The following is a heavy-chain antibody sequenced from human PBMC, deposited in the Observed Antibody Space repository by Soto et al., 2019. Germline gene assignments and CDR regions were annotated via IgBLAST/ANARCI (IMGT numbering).Heavy chain of an antibody. V-gene: IGHV4-39*01. CDR1: VRSISSSSYY. J-gene: IGHJ2*01. CDR2: IYYSGST. Sequence: PSWKLAHTSTVSVRSISSSSYYWRWIRQPPGKGLEGIGSIYYSGSTYYNPSLKSRVTISVHPSKNQLSLKLSSVTDADKAVYYCAAFFFDDRRGIKFD. D-gene: IGHD3-22*01. CDR3: AAFFFDDRRGIKFD.